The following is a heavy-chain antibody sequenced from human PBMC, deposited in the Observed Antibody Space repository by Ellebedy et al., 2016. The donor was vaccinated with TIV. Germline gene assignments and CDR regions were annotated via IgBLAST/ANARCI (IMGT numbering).Heavy chain of an antibody. V-gene: IGHV3-48*04. CDR2: ISSSSSTI. Sequence: GESLKISCAASGFTFSSYSMNWVRQAPGKGLEWVSHISSSSSTIYYADSVQGRFTISRDNAKNSLYLQMNSLRAGDTAVYYCARVGASSGNPYAFDIWGQGTMVTVSS. CDR3: ARVGASSGNPYAFDI. CDR1: GFTFSSYS. J-gene: IGHJ3*02. D-gene: IGHD3-16*01.